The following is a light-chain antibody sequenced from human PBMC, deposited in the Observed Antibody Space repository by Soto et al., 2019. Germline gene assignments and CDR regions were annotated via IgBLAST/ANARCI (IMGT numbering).Light chain of an antibody. CDR1: QGISEY. CDR2: AAS. Sequence: DIHMTPSTSSLSASVGDTVTITCRAIQGISEYLSWYQQRTGKVHNLLIYAASTLQTGVPSRFSGSGAGTDFTRTISRLQPEDVPTYYCQKYDTAPQTFGQWTRVEIK. J-gene: IGKJ1*01. V-gene: IGKV1-27*01. CDR3: QKYDTAPQT.